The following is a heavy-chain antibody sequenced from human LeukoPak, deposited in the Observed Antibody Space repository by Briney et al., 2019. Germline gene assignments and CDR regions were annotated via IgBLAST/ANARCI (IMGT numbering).Heavy chain of an antibody. Sequence: PGGSLRLSXAVSGFTFNNYAMTWVGQAPGKGLEWVSGVSGSGDSTYHADPVKGRFSISRDNSKNTLYLQMNSLRAEDTAVYYCAKGDRSGYYLGYWYFDLWGRGTLVTVSS. D-gene: IGHD3-22*01. V-gene: IGHV3-23*01. CDR3: AKGDRSGYYLGYWYFDL. CDR2: VSGSGDST. J-gene: IGHJ2*01. CDR1: GFTFNNYA.